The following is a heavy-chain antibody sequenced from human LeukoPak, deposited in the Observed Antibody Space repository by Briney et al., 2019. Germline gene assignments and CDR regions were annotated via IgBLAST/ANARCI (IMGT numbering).Heavy chain of an antibody. CDR2: FIPIFGTA. Sequence: SVKVSCEASGGTFSSYAISWVRQGPGQGLEWMWGFIPIFGTANYAQKFQGRVTITADESTSTAYMELSSLRSEDTAVYYCAREGGDSGYDPSDYWGQGTLVTVSS. D-gene: IGHD5-12*01. J-gene: IGHJ4*02. V-gene: IGHV1-69*13. CDR1: GGTFSSYA. CDR3: AREGGDSGYDPSDY.